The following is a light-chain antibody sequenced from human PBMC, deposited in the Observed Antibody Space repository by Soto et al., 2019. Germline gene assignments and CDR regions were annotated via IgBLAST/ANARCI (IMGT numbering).Light chain of an antibody. CDR2: LEGSGSF. V-gene: IGLV4-60*03. J-gene: IGLJ2*01. CDR1: SGHSSHI. Sequence: QPVLTQSSSASASLGSSVKLTCTLSSGHSSHIIAWHQQQPGKAPRYLMKLEGSGSFNKGSGVPDRFSGSSSGADRYLTIANLQSEDEAEYYCETCDSNTRVFGGGTKLTVL. CDR3: ETCDSNTRV.